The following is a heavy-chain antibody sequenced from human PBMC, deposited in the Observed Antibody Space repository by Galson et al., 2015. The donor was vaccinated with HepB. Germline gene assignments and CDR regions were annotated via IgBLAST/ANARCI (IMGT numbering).Heavy chain of an antibody. J-gene: IGHJ4*02. CDR1: GFTFSDYY. V-gene: IGHV3-11*01. CDR2: ISHSGTTV. Sequence: SLRLSCAASGFTFSDYYMSWMRQAPGKGLEWLSYISHSGTTVYHADSLKGRFSISRDNAKNPLYLPMNSLRAEDTAVYYCARGLGGYWGQGTLVTVSS. D-gene: IGHD2-15*01. CDR3: ARGLGGY.